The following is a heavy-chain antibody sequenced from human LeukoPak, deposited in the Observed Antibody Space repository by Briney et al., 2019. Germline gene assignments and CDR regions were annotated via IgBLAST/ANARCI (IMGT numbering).Heavy chain of an antibody. CDR3: ARGGPPGYHYDYYMDV. Sequence: SETLSLTCTVSGGSISSYYWSWIRQTPGKGLEWIGYIYYSGSTNFNPSLKSRVTISVDTSKNQFSLKMSSVTAADTAVYFCARGGPPGYHYDYYMDVWGKGTTVTISS. J-gene: IGHJ6*03. CDR2: IYYSGST. CDR1: GGSISSYY. V-gene: IGHV4-59*01.